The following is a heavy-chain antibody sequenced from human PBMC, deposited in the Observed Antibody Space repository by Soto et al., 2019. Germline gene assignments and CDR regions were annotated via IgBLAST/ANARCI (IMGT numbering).Heavy chain of an antibody. V-gene: IGHV1-46*01. D-gene: IGHD3-16*02. CDR3: ARDGFMTTFGGVIATHFDY. CDR2: INPSGGST. Sequence: GASVKVSCKASGYTFTSYYMHWVRQAPGQGLEWMGIINPSGGSTSYAQKFQGRVTMTRDTSTSTVYMELSSLRSEDTAVYYCARDGFMTTFGGVIATHFDYWGQGTLVTVSS. J-gene: IGHJ4*02. CDR1: GYTFTSYY.